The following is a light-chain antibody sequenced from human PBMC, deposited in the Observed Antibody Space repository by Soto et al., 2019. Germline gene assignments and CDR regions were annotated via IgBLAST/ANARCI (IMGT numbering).Light chain of an antibody. J-gene: IGLJ1*01. CDR3: SSYTSSSTYV. CDR2: EVS. CDR1: SSDVGGYNY. Sequence: QSALTQPASVSGSPGQSITISCTGTSSDVGGYNYVSWYQQHPGKAPELMIYEVSNRPSGVSNRFSGSKSGNTASLTISGLQAEDEADYYCSSYTSSSTYVFGTGTKVNVL. V-gene: IGLV2-14*01.